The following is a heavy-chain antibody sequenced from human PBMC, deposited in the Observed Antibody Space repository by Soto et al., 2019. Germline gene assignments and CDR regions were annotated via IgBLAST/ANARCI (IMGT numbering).Heavy chain of an antibody. Sequence: QVQLVESGGGVVQPGRSLRLSCAASGFTFSSYVMHWVRQAPGEGLEWVAVISYDGSEKYYAVSVKGRFTISRDNSKNTLYLQMNSLRAEDTAVYYCAKWAVTTSLYYFDYWGQGTLVRVSS. V-gene: IGHV3-30*18. CDR3: AKWAVTTSLYYFDY. D-gene: IGHD4-17*01. CDR1: GFTFSSYV. J-gene: IGHJ4*02. CDR2: ISYDGSEK.